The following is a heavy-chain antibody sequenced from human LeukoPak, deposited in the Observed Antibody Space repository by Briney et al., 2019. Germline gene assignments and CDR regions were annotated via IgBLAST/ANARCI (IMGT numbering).Heavy chain of an antibody. V-gene: IGHV1-8*01. CDR3: ARARIYYDILTGHSYYYYALDV. CDR2: MNPKSGNT. J-gene: IGHJ6*02. CDR1: GYTFTSYD. Sequence: GASVKVSCKASGYTFTSYDINWVRQATGQGLEWMGWMNPKSGNTGYAQKFQGRVTMTRNTSITTAYLELSSLGSEDTAVYYCARARIYYDILTGHSYYYYALDVWGQGTTVTVSS. D-gene: IGHD3-9*01.